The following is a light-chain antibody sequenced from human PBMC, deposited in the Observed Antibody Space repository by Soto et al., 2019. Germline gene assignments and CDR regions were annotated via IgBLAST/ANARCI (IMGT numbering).Light chain of an antibody. V-gene: IGKV1-27*01. Sequence: DIQMTPSPSSLSTSVGDRVTITCRASQGISNYLAWYQQKPGKVPKLLIYAASTLQSGVPSRFSGSGSGTDFTLTISSLQPEDVATYYCQKYNSAPWTFCQGTKVEIK. CDR3: QKYNSAPWT. J-gene: IGKJ1*01. CDR1: QGISNY. CDR2: AAS.